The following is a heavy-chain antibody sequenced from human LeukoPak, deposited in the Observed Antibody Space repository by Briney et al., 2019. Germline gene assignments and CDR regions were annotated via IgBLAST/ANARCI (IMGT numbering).Heavy chain of an antibody. CDR2: ISYDGSNK. V-gene: IGHV3-30*03. D-gene: IGHD1-1*01. CDR1: GFTFSSYS. CDR3: ARDQDLRWGTGTFDY. J-gene: IGHJ4*02. Sequence: GGSLRLSCAASGFTFSSYSMNWVRQAPGKGLEWVAVISYDGSNKYYADSVKGRFTISRDNSKNTLYLQMNSLRAEDTAVYYCARDQDLRWGTGTFDYWGQGTLVTVSS.